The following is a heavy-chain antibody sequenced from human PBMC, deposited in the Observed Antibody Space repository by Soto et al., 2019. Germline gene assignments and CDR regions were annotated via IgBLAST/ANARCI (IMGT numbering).Heavy chain of an antibody. CDR2: IYYSWST. J-gene: IGHJ4*02. CDR1: GGSISSYY. V-gene: IGHV4-59*01. CDR3: ARSDGRY. Sequence: QVQLQESGPGLVKPSETLSLTCTVSGGSISSYYWSWIRQPPGKGLEWIGYIYYSWSTNYNPSLKRRVTISVDTSKNQFSLKLSSVTAADTAVYYCARSDGRYWGQGTLVTVSS.